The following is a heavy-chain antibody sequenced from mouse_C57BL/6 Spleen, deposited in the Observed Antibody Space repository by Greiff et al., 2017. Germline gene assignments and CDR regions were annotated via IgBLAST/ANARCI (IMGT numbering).Heavy chain of an antibody. CDR2: IDPSDSYT. Sequence: VQLQQSGAELVMPGASVKLSCKASGYTFTSYWMHWVKQRPGQGLEWIGEIDPSDSYTNYNQKFKGKSTLTVDKSSSTAYMQLSSLTSEDSAVYYCARQLRLRENYFDYWGQGTTLTVSS. D-gene: IGHD3-2*02. CDR3: ARQLRLRENYFDY. V-gene: IGHV1-69*01. CDR1: GYTFTSYW. J-gene: IGHJ2*01.